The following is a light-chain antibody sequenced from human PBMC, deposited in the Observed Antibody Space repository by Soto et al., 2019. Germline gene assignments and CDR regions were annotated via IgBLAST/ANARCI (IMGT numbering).Light chain of an antibody. V-gene: IGKV2-30*01. J-gene: IGKJ2*01. CDR3: MQGTHWPPYT. CDR1: QSLVNGAGNTY. CDR2: KVS. Sequence: DVVLTQSPLSLPVTLGQPASISCRSSQSLVNGAGNTYLNWFHQRPGQSPRRLIYKVSNRDSGVQDRFSGSGSGNDFTLKISRVEAEDIGVYYCMQGTHWPPYTFGQGTKLEIK.